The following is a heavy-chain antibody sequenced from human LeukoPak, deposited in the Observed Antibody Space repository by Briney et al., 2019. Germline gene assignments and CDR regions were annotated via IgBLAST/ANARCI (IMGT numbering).Heavy chain of an antibody. CDR1: GYSISSGYY. Sequence: SETLSLTCTVSGYSISSGYYRGWIRQPPGKGLEWIGSIYHSGSTYYNPSLKSRVTISVDTSKNQFSLKLSSVTAADTAVYYCARLEGSSYFDYWGQGTLVTVSS. CDR2: IYHSGST. CDR3: ARLEGSSYFDY. D-gene: IGHD3-10*01. J-gene: IGHJ4*02. V-gene: IGHV4-38-2*02.